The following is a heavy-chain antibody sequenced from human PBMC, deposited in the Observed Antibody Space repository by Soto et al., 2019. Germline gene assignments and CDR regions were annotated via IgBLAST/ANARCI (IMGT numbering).Heavy chain of an antibody. CDR2: INAGNGDT. CDR1: GYTFTNYA. D-gene: IGHD3-10*01. Sequence: ASVKVSCKASGYTFTNYALHWVRQAPGQRLEWMGWINAGNGDTKYSQKLQGRVTITRDTSASTAYMDLSSLRSEDTAVYYCARVPMVRGVITQSVMDVWGQGTTVTVSS. CDR3: ARVPMVRGVITQSVMDV. J-gene: IGHJ6*02. V-gene: IGHV1-3*01.